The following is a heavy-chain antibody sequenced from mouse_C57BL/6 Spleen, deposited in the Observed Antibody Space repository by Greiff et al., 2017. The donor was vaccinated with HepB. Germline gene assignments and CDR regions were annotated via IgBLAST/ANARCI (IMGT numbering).Heavy chain of an antibody. V-gene: IGHV1-39*01. J-gene: IGHJ1*03. CDR3: ARPPDGSSLHWYFDV. CDR1: GYSFTDYN. CDR2: INPNNGTT. D-gene: IGHD1-1*01. Sequence: VHVKQSGPELVKPGASVKISCKASGYSFTDYNMNWVKQSNGKSLEWIGVINPNNGTTSYNQKFKGKSTLTVDLSSSTAYMQLNSLTSEDSAVYDCARPPDGSSLHWYFDVWGTGTTVTVSS.